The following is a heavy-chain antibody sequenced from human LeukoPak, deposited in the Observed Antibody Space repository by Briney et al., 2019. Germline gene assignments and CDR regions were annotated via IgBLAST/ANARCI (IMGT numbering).Heavy chain of an antibody. Sequence: PSETLSLTCTVSGGSIRCYYWTWIRQPPGKELEWIGYIYYSGSTNYNPSLKSRVTISVDTSKNQFSLKLSSVTAADTAVYYCARDSRILGRDWLAFDIWGQGTMVTVSS. CDR2: IYYSGST. V-gene: IGHV4-59*01. D-gene: IGHD3/OR15-3a*01. CDR1: GGSIRCYY. J-gene: IGHJ3*02. CDR3: ARDSRILGRDWLAFDI.